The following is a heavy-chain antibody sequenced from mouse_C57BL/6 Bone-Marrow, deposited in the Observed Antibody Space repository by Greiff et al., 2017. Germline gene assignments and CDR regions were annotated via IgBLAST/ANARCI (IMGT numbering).Heavy chain of an antibody. Sequence: VQLVESGPGLVAPSQSLSITCTVSGFSLTSYAISWVRQPPGKGLEWLGVIWTGGGTNYNSAPKSRLSISKDNSKGQVFLKMNSLQTDDTARYYCARRGDGPHGDYFDYWGQGTTLTVSS. CDR1: GFSLTSYA. D-gene: IGHD2-3*01. J-gene: IGHJ2*01. CDR3: ARRGDGPHGDYFDY. CDR2: IWTGGGT. V-gene: IGHV2-9-1*01.